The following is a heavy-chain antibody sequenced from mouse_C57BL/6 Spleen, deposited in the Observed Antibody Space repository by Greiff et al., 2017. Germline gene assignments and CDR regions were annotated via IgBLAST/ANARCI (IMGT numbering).Heavy chain of an antibody. Sequence: DVKLQESGPGLVKPSQSLSLTCSVTGYSITSGYYWNWIRQFPGNKLEWMGYISYDGSNNYNPSLKNRISITRDTSKNQFFLKLNSVTTEDTATYYCARRGYSNPDYWGQGTTLTVSS. CDR1: GYSITSGYY. CDR3: ARRGYSNPDY. D-gene: IGHD2-5*01. J-gene: IGHJ2*01. V-gene: IGHV3-6*01. CDR2: ISYDGSN.